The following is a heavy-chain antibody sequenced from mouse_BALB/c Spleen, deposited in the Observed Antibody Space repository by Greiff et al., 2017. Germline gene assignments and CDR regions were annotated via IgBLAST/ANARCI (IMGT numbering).Heavy chain of an antibody. CDR3: ARGDYYGSRGYFDY. CDR2: ISDGGSYT. Sequence: EVKLVESGGGLVKPGGSLKLSCAASGFTFSDYYMYWVRQTPEKRLEWVATISDGGSYTYYPDSVKGRFTISRDNAKNNLYLQMSSLKSEDTAMYYCARGDYYGSRGYFDYWGQGTTLTVSS. J-gene: IGHJ2*01. D-gene: IGHD1-1*01. CDR1: GFTFSDYY. V-gene: IGHV5-4*02.